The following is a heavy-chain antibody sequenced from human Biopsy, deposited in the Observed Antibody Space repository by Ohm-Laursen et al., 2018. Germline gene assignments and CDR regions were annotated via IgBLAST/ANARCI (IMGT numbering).Heavy chain of an antibody. Sequence: SSVKVSCKASGGTFINYAISWVRQAPGQGLEWMGGIIPMFGTANYAQMFQGRVTISADESTSTSYMELSSPTTENTAIYYCARGPHSGSHSCFDYWGRGTLVTVSS. CDR2: IIPMFGTA. J-gene: IGHJ4*02. CDR1: GGTFINYA. V-gene: IGHV1-69*01. D-gene: IGHD1-26*01. CDR3: ARGPHSGSHSCFDY.